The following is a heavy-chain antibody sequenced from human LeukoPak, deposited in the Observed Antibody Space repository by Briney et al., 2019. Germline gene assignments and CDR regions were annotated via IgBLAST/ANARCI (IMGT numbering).Heavy chain of an antibody. CDR1: GGSFSGYY. Sequence: SETLSLTCAVYGGSFSGYYWSWIRQPPGKGLEWIGEINHSGSTNYNPSLKSRVTMSVDTSKNQFSLKLSSVTAADTAVYYCARMNMVRGVWFDYWGQGTLVTVSS. CDR2: INHSGST. V-gene: IGHV4-34*01. J-gene: IGHJ4*02. CDR3: ARMNMVRGVWFDY. D-gene: IGHD3-10*01.